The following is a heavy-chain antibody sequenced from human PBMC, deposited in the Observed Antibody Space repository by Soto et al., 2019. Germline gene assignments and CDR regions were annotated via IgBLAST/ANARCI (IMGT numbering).Heavy chain of an antibody. J-gene: IGHJ4*02. CDR3: ARGFSMVAATIDFDY. CDR2: IWYDGSNK. D-gene: IGHD2-15*01. Sequence: GGSLRLSCAASGFTFSSYGMHWVRQAPGKGLEWVAVIWYDGSNKYYADSVKGRFTISRDNSKNTLYLQMNSLRAEDTAVYYCARGFSMVAATIDFDYWGQGTLVTVSS. CDR1: GFTFSSYG. V-gene: IGHV3-33*01.